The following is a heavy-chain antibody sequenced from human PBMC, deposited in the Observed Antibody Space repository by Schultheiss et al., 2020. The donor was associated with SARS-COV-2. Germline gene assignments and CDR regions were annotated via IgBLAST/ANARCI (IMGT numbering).Heavy chain of an antibody. CDR2: IKQDGSEK. Sequence: GGSLRLSCAASGFTFSSYWMTWVRQAPGKGLECVANIKQDGSEKYYVDSVKGRFTISRDNAKNSLYLQMNSLRAEDTAVYYCARSPSATRFDPWDQGTLVTVSS. D-gene: IGHD4-11*01. V-gene: IGHV3-7*01. J-gene: IGHJ5*02. CDR3: ARSPSATRFDP. CDR1: GFTFSSYW.